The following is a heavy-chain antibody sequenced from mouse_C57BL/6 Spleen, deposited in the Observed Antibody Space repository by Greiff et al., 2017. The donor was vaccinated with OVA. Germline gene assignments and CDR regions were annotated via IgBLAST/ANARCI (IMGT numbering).Heavy chain of an antibody. CDR1: GFTFSSYA. Sequence: EVQVVESGEGLVKPGGSLKLSCAASGFTFSSYAMSWVRQTPEKRLEWVAYISSGGDYIYSADTVKGRFTISRDNARNTLYLQMSSLKSEGTAMYYCTRDPTTVVATGYWYFDVWGTGTTVTVSS. D-gene: IGHD1-1*01. CDR3: TRDPTTVVATGYWYFDV. CDR2: ISSGGDYI. J-gene: IGHJ1*03. V-gene: IGHV5-9-1*02.